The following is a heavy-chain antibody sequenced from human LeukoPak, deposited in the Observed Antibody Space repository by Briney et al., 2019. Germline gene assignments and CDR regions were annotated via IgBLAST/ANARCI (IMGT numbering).Heavy chain of an antibody. CDR3: ARDLRDCSTVSCSLWANNYFDS. CDR1: GFIFSNYA. V-gene: IGHV3-30-3*01. Sequence: GRSLRLSCAASGFIFSNYAIHWVRQAPGKGLEWVAVISYVGSNDYYTDSVKGRFTISRDNSKNTVYLLMNSLRAEDTAVYYCARDLRDCSTVSCSLWANNYFDSWGQGTLVTVSS. CDR2: ISYVGSND. J-gene: IGHJ4*02. D-gene: IGHD2-2*01.